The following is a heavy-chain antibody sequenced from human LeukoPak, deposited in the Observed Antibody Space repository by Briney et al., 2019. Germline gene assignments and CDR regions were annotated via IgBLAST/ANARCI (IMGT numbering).Heavy chain of an antibody. V-gene: IGHV1-18*01. CDR1: GYTFTNYG. D-gene: IGHD3-10*01. CDR2: ISTFNGDT. CDR3: ARRMNSGSYYPSYYFDY. Sequence: ASVTVSCKASGYTFTNYGFSWVRQAPGQGLEWMGWISTFNGDTNYAPNLQDRVTMTTDTSTSTAYMELRSLRSDDTAVYFCARRMNSGSYYPSYYFDYWGQGTLVTVSS. J-gene: IGHJ4*02.